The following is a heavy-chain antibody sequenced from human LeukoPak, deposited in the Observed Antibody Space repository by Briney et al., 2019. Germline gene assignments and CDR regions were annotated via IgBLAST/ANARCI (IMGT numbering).Heavy chain of an antibody. CDR1: GFTFSSYS. CDR3: ARDVYSSSWAYYFDY. D-gene: IGHD6-13*01. J-gene: IGHJ4*02. V-gene: IGHV3-21*01. CDR2: ISSSSSYI. Sequence: PGGSLRLSSAASGFTFSSYSMNWVRQAPGKGLEWVSSISSSSSYIYYADSVKGRFTISRDNAKNSLYLQMNSLRAEDTAVYYCARDVYSSSWAYYFDYWGQGTLVTVSS.